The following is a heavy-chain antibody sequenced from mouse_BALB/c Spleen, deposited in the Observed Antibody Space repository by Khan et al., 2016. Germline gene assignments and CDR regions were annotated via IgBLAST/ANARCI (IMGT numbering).Heavy chain of an antibody. V-gene: IGHV3-8*02. CDR2: ISHSGST. CDR3: SGYDSSTDVRGMDD. CDR1: GDSITSGY. Sequence: EVQLQESGPSLVKLSQTLSLTCSVTGDSITSGYWNWIRKFPGNKLEYMGYISHSGSTYYNPSLKSRISITLDTSKNQHYLQLNSVTTEDTATYYCSGYDSSTDVRGMDDWGQGTSVTVSS. J-gene: IGHJ4*01. D-gene: IGHD1-1*01.